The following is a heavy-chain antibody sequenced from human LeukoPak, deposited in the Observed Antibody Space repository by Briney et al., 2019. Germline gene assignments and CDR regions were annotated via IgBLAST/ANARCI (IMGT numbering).Heavy chain of an antibody. J-gene: IGHJ4*02. CDR2: IIPILGIA. V-gene: IGHV1-69*04. Sequence: SVKVSCKASGGTFSSYAISWVRQAPGQGLEWMGRIIPILGIANYAQKFQGRVTITADKSTSTAYMELSRLRSDDTAVYYCARGDILTGYPTRFDYWGQGTLVTVSS. D-gene: IGHD3-9*01. CDR3: ARGDILTGYPTRFDY. CDR1: GGTFSSYA.